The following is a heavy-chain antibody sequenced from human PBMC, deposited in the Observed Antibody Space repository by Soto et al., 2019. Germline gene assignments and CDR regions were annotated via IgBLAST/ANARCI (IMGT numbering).Heavy chain of an antibody. D-gene: IGHD3-22*01. CDR3: ARPRLPYYYDSSGYYFAFDI. CDR1: GGTFSSYA. V-gene: IGHV1-69*13. J-gene: IGHJ3*02. Sequence: SVKVSCKASGGTFSSYAISWVRQAPGQGLEWMGGIIPIFGTANYAQKFQGRVTITADESTSTAYMELSSLRSEDTAVYYCARPRLPYYYDSSGYYFAFDIWGQGTMVTVSS. CDR2: IIPIFGTA.